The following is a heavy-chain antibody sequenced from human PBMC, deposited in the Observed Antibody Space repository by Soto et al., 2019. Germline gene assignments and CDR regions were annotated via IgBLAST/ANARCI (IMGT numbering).Heavy chain of an antibody. J-gene: IGHJ6*02. CDR2: IIPIFGTA. V-gene: IGHV1-69*13. CDR3: ARGDYYDSSGRSPIGYYYYYGMDV. D-gene: IGHD3-22*01. Sequence: SVKVSCKASGGTFSSYAISWVRQAPGQGLEWMGGIIPIFGTANYAQKFQGRVTITADESTSTAYMELSSLRSEDTAVYYCARGDYYDSSGRSPIGYYYYYGMDVWGQGTTVTVSS. CDR1: GGTFSSYA.